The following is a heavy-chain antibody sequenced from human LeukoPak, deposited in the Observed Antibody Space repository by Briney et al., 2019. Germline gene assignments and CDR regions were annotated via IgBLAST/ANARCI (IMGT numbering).Heavy chain of an antibody. CDR2: IIPIFGTA. D-gene: IGHD2-2*02. V-gene: IGHV1-69*13. CDR3: ARPLLYTQDAFDV. J-gene: IGHJ3*01. Sequence: ASVNVSCKASGGTFSSYAISWVRQAPGQGLEWMGGIIPIFGTANYAQKFQGRVTITADESTSTAYMELSSLRSEDTAVYYCARPLLYTQDAFDVWGQGTKVTVSS. CDR1: GGTFSSYA.